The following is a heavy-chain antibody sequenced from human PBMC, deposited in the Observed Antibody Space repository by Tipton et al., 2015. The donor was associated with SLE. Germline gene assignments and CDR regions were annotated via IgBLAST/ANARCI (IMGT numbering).Heavy chain of an antibody. Sequence: SLRLSCAASGFSVSANYMTWVRQAPGKGLEWIGEIYHSGATSYNPSLKSRVTISLDKSKNQYSLKLSSVTAADTAVYYCARFEWVLNRSYYGMDVWGQGTTVTVSS. V-gene: IGHV4-4*02. D-gene: IGHD5-12*01. CDR2: IYHSGAT. J-gene: IGHJ6*02. CDR3: ARFEWVLNRSYYGMDV. CDR1: GFSVSANY.